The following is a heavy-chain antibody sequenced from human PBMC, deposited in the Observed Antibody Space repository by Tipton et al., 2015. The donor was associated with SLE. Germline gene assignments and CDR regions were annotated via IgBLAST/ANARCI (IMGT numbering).Heavy chain of an antibody. CDR2: IYTNGAT. J-gene: IGHJ5*02. D-gene: IGHD1-26*01. V-gene: IGHV4-4*07. Sequence: LRLSCTVSAGFIRSHFLNWLPQPAGKGLEGIGRIYTNGATNLNPSLKRRVTMSVDTSNNQVFLTLSSVTAADTAVYYCAREAPLVGASPTWFDPWGQGTLVTVSS. CDR3: AREAPLVGASPTWFDP. CDR1: AGFIRSHF.